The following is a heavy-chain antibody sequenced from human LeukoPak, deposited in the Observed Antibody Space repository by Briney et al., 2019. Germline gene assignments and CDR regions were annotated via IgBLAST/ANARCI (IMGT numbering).Heavy chain of an antibody. D-gene: IGHD2-2*01. CDR3: ARGHCSSTSCYNLYYMDV. V-gene: IGHV1-46*01. CDR1: GYTFTSYY. CDR2: INPSGGST. J-gene: IGHJ6*03. Sequence: ASVKVSCKASGYTFTSYYMHWVRQAPGQGLEWMGIINPSGGSTNYAQKLQGRVTMTTDTSTSTAYMELRSLRSDDTAVYYCARGHCSSTSCYNLYYMDVWGKGTTVTVSS.